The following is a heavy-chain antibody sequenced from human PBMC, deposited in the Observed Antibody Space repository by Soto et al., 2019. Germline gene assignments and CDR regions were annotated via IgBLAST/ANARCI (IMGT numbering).Heavy chain of an antibody. CDR3: ARVGYYASGTSDY. CDR2: IYYSGSA. Sequence: QVQLQESGPGLVKPSQTLSLTCTVSGVSISSGDYYWSWIRQDPGKGLEWIGYIYYSGSAYYNPSLARRVTLSVYSSENHFSLKLSSVTAADTAVYYCARVGYYASGTSDYWGQGTLVTVSS. D-gene: IGHD3-10*01. J-gene: IGHJ4*02. CDR1: GVSISSGDYY. V-gene: IGHV4-31*03.